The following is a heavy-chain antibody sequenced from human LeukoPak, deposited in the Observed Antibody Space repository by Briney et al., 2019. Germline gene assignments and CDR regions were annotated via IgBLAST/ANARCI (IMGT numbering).Heavy chain of an antibody. D-gene: IGHD5-18*01. J-gene: IGHJ4*02. CDR1: GYSFSSYW. CDR2: IYPGDSNT. Sequence: GESLKISCKGSGYSFSSYWIGWVRQMPGKGLEWMGIIYPGDSNTRYSPSFQGQVTISADKSINTAYLQWSSLKASDTAMYYCARTHTNMAPCFDYWGQGSLVTVSS. V-gene: IGHV5-51*01. CDR3: ARTHTNMAPCFDY.